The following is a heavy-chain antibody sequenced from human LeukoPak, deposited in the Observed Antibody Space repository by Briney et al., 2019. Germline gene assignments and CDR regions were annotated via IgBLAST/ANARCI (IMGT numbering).Heavy chain of an antibody. CDR3: ARDQYYDFRSALSWGALWFDP. CDR1: GFTFSSYT. V-gene: IGHV3-21*01. D-gene: IGHD3-3*01. Sequence: GGSLRLSCGGSGFTFSSYTMNWVRQAPGKGLEWVSSISSSSSYIYYADSVKGRFTISRDNAKNSLYLQMNSLRAEDTAVYYCARDQYYDFRSALSWGALWFDPWGQGTLVTVSS. J-gene: IGHJ5*02. CDR2: ISSSSSYI.